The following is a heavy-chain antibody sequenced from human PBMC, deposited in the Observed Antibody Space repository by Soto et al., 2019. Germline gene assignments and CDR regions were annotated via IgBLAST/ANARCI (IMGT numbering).Heavy chain of an antibody. CDR2: ISWNSDSI. D-gene: IGHD3-3*01. V-gene: IGHV3-9*01. J-gene: IGHJ4*02. Sequence: EAQLVESGGGLVQPGRSLRLSCAGSGFIFDGFAIHWVRQAPGKGLEWVSGISWNSDSIGYADSVKGRFTISRDNAKNSLYLPMNSLRVEDTALYYCTKVGGLYDFWSGPLHFDLWGQGTLVTVSS. CDR3: TKVGGLYDFWSGPLHFDL. CDR1: GFIFDGFA.